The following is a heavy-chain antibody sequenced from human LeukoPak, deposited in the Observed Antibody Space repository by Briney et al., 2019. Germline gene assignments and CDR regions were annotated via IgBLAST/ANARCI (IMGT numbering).Heavy chain of an antibody. CDR3: AREEDYDYVWGSYPIDAFDI. CDR1: GFTFSSYS. D-gene: IGHD3-16*02. V-gene: IGHV3-21*01. CDR2: ISSSSYI. Sequence: PGGSLRLSCAASGFTFSSYSMNWVRQAPGKGLEWVSSISSSSYIYYADSVKGRFTISRDNAKNSLYLQMNSLRAEDTAVYYCAREEDYDYVWGSYPIDAFDIWGQGTMVTVSS. J-gene: IGHJ3*02.